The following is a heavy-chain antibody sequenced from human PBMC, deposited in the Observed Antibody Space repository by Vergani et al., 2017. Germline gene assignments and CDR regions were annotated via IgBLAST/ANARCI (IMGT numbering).Heavy chain of an antibody. D-gene: IGHD4-11*01. CDR2: ISYDGNKK. V-gene: IGHV3-30*03. J-gene: IGHJ6*03. Sequence: QVQLVESGGGEVQPGRSLRLPCPAAGFPFSDYGVHWVRQAPGKGLEWVSVISYDGNKKNYADSVKGLFTISRDNSKNTLYLEMNALRAEDTAVYYCTRDFLTRVTTLDYYYMGVWGKGTTVTVSS. CDR1: GFPFSDYG. CDR3: TRDFLTRVTTLDYYYMGV.